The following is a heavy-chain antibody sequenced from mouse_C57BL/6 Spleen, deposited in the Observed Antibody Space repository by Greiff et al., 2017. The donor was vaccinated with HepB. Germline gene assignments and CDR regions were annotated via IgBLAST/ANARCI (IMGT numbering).Heavy chain of an antibody. Sequence: VQLQQSGAELVRPGSSVKLSCKASGYTFTSYWMDWVKQRPGQGLEWIGNIYPSDSETHYNQKFKDKATLTVDKSSSTAYMQLSSLTSEDSAVYYCARADGYFHFDYWGQGTTLTVSS. CDR3: ARADGYFHFDY. D-gene: IGHD2-3*01. CDR2: IYPSDSET. CDR1: GYTFTSYW. J-gene: IGHJ2*01. V-gene: IGHV1-61*01.